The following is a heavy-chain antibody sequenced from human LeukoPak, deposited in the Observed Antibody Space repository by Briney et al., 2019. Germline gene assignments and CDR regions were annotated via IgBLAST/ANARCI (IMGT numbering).Heavy chain of an antibody. V-gene: IGHV4-38-2*01. D-gene: IGHD3-9*01. CDR2: IYHSGST. Sequence: SETLSLTCAVSGYSISSGYYWGWIRQPPGKGLEWIGSIYHSGSTYYNPSLKSRVTISVDTSKNQFSLKLSSVTAADTAVYCCARQYDILTDWFDPWGQGTLVTVSS. J-gene: IGHJ5*02. CDR1: GYSISSGYY. CDR3: ARQYDILTDWFDP.